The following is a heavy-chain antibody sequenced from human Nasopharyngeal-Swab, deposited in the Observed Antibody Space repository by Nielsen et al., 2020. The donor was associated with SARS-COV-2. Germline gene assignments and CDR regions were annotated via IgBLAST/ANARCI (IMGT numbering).Heavy chain of an antibody. CDR3: AKQVQVAAAGYYYYYGMDV. J-gene: IGHJ6*02. D-gene: IGHD6-13*01. CDR2: ISGSGGDT. V-gene: IGHV3-23*01. Sequence: WIRQPPGKGLEWVSSISGSGGDTYYTDSVKGRFTVSRDSSRSTLYLQMNSLRAEDTAVYYCAKQVQVAAAGYYYYYGMDVWGQGTTVTVSS.